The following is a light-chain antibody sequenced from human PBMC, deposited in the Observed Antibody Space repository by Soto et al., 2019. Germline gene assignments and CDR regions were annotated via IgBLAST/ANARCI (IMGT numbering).Light chain of an antibody. J-gene: IGKJ1*01. Sequence: DIQMTQSPSTLSASVGDRVTISCRASQSIRTSLTWYQQKPGKAPKLLIYKASSLESGVPSRFGGSGSGTEFTLTISSLQPDDFATYYCQQYDIYPWTFGQGTKVEIK. CDR3: QQYDIYPWT. CDR2: KAS. CDR1: QSIRTS. V-gene: IGKV1-5*03.